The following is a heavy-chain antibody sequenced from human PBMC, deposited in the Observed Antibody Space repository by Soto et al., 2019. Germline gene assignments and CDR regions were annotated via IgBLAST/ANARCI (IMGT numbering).Heavy chain of an antibody. CDR1: GFTFSSYG. CDR2: ISYVGSNK. Sequence: QEQLVESGGGVVQPGRSLRLTCADSGFTFSSYGMHWVRQAPGKGLEWVAIISYVGSNKYYADSVKGRFTISRDNSKNTLYLQMNSLRAEDTAVYYCAKTTGDYPLYWYFDLWGRGTLVTVSS. D-gene: IGHD4-17*01. CDR3: AKTTGDYPLYWYFDL. J-gene: IGHJ2*01. V-gene: IGHV3-30*18.